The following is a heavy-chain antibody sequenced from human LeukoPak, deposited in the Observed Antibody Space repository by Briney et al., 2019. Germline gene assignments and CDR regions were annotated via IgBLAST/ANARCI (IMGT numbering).Heavy chain of an antibody. CDR1: GYDFTNYW. D-gene: IGHD2-21*02. V-gene: IGHV5-51*01. Sequence: GESLKTSCKGSGYDFTNYWIGWVRQLPGKGLEWMGVIYPGYSDTRYSPSFQGHVTISADKSITTAYLQWSSLKASDTAMYYCARRAYCGGDCYSDYWGQGTLVTVSS. J-gene: IGHJ4*02. CDR2: IYPGYSDT. CDR3: ARRAYCGGDCYSDY.